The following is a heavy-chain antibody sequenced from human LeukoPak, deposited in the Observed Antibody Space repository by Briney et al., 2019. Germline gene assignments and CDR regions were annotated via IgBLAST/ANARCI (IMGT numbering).Heavy chain of an antibody. CDR3: ARRLRPEYSDTSHFDY. V-gene: IGHV5-51*01. J-gene: IGHJ4*02. D-gene: IGHD2-2*01. CDR2: IYPGDSDT. Sequence: ASVKVSCKASGYTFTSYGISWVRQAPGQGLEWMGIIYPGDSDTRYSPSFQGQVTISADKSISTAYLQWSSLKASDTAMYYCARRLRPEYSDTSHFDYWGQGTLVTVSS. CDR1: GYTFTSYG.